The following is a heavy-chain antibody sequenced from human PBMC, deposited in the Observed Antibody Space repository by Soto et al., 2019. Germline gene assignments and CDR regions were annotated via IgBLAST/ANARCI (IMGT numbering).Heavy chain of an antibody. D-gene: IGHD3-10*01. CDR2: TYWDDDK. CDR1: GFSLTTNGVG. CDR3: ARMLEVRGVHFDY. V-gene: IGHV2-5*02. J-gene: IGHJ4*02. Sequence: QITLKESGPPLVKPTQTLTLTCTFSGFSLTTNGVGVGWIRQPPGKALEWLALTYWDDDKRYSPSLKSRLTITKQSSKYPVVLTMTILDTVDTATLYCARMLEVRGVHFDYWGQGTRVTVSS.